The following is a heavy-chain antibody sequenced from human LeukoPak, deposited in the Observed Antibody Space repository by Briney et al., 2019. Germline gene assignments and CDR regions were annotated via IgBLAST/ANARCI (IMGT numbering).Heavy chain of an antibody. J-gene: IGHJ4*02. Sequence: SETLSLTCTVSGGSISSYYWSWIRQPPGKGLEWIGYIYYRGSTNYNPSLKSRVTISVDTPKNQFSLKLSSVTAADTAVYYCATMVQGVHTYFGSWGQGNLVAVSS. V-gene: IGHV4-59*01. D-gene: IGHD3-10*01. CDR1: GGSISSYY. CDR2: IYYRGST. CDR3: ATMVQGVHTYFGS.